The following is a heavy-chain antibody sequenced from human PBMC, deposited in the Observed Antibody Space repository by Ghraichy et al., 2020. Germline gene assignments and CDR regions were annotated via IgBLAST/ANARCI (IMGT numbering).Heavy chain of an antibody. V-gene: IGHV3-30-3*01. CDR3: ARDWEPDAFDI. J-gene: IGHJ3*02. D-gene: IGHD1-26*01. CDR2: ISYDGSNK. CDR1: GFTFSSYA. Sequence: GGSLRLSCAASGFTFSSYAMHWVRQAPGKGLEWVAVISYDGSNKYYADSVKGRFTISRDNSKNTLYLQMNSLRAEDTAVYYCARDWEPDAFDIWGQGTMVTVSS.